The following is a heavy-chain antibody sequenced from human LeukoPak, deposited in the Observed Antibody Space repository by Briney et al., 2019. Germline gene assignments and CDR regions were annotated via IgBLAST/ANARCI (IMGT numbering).Heavy chain of an antibody. CDR1: GFTFSNYW. V-gene: IGHV3-74*01. Sequence: AGGSPRLSCVASGFTFSNYWMHWVRQAPGKGLVWVSRIKTDGSRTNYADSVKGRFTISRDNAKNTVYLEMNSLRSEDTAVYYCARAIGSSWGKVDYWGQGTLVTVSS. J-gene: IGHJ4*02. CDR2: IKTDGSRT. D-gene: IGHD6-13*01. CDR3: ARAIGSSWGKVDY.